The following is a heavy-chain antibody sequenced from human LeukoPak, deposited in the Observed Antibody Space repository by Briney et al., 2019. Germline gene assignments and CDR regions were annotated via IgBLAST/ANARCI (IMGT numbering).Heavy chain of an antibody. CDR3: ARITDRTIFGEIMHGFDI. CDR1: GGSFSGYY. V-gene: IGHV4-34*01. Sequence: SETLSLTCAVYGGSFSGYYWSWIRQPPGKGLEWIGGINHSGSTNYNPSLKSRVTISVDTSKNQFPLKLSSVTAADTAVYYCARITDRTIFGEIMHGFDIWGQGTPVTVSS. D-gene: IGHD3-3*01. CDR2: INHSGST. J-gene: IGHJ3*02.